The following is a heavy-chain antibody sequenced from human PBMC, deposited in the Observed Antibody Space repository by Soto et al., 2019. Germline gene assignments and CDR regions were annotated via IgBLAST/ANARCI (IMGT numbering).Heavy chain of an antibody. J-gene: IGHJ6*02. CDR3: ARGSYDSSAGFFGMDV. Sequence: ASVKVSCKTSGGSFMSQAISWVRQAPGQGPEWMGGIIPFSGTVTYTQRFQGRLTLTADEPTKTAYMELSSLRSEDTAVYYCARGSYDSSAGFFGMDVGGQGTKVTVS. V-gene: IGHV1-69*13. D-gene: IGHD3-10*01. CDR1: GGSFMSQA. CDR2: IIPFSGTV.